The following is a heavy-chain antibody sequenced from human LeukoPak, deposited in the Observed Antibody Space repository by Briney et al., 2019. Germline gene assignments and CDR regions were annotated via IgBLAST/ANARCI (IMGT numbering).Heavy chain of an antibody. V-gene: IGHV3-23*01. CDR1: GFTLSSYA. J-gene: IGHJ4*02. D-gene: IGHD3-3*01. Sequence: GGSLRLSCAASGFTLSSYAMSWVRQAPGKGLEWVSAISGSGGSTYYADSVKGRFTISRDNSKNTLYLQMNSLRAEDTAVYYCASRSIFGVHFDYWGQGTLVTVSS. CDR3: ASRSIFGVHFDY. CDR2: ISGSGGST.